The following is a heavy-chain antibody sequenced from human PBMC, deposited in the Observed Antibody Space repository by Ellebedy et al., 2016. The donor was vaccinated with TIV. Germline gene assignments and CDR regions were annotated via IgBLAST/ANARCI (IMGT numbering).Heavy chain of an antibody. CDR2: IYYSGST. CDR3: ARHVVREYQLLGHFDY. D-gene: IGHD2-2*01. J-gene: IGHJ4*02. CDR1: GGSISSYY. Sequence: MPSETLSLTCTVSGGSISSYYWSWIRQPPGKGLEWIGYIYYSGSTNYNPSLKSRVTISVDTSKNQFSLKLSSVTAADTAVYYCARHVVREYQLLGHFDYWGQGTLVTVSS. V-gene: IGHV4-59*08.